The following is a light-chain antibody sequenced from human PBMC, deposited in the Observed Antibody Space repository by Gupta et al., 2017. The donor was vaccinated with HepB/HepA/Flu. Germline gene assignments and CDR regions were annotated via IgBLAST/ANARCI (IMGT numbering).Light chain of an antibody. CDR1: QSISIY. CDR3: QQSYSTHT. Sequence: DIQMTQSPSSLSASVGDRVTITCRASQSISIYLNWYQQKPGKAPKFLIYGVSSLQSGVPSRFSGSGSGTDFTLTSSRLQPEDFATYYWQQSYSTHTFGQGTRLELK. CDR2: GVS. V-gene: IGKV1-39*01. J-gene: IGKJ5*01.